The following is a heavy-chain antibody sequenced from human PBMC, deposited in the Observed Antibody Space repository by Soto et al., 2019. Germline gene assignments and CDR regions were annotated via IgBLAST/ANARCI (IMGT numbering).Heavy chain of an antibody. D-gene: IGHD1-1*01. CDR3: GTVFER. Sequence: EVQLVESGGGSVQPGGSLRLSCVASGITFTNYWMHWVRQVPGKGLVWVARVDSDGRGTSYADCVKGRFTISRDNAKNTLSLQRNSLRVEVTAMYDCGTVFERWGQGIPVTVSS. V-gene: IGHV3-74*01. J-gene: IGHJ4*02. CDR2: VDSDGRGT. CDR1: GITFTNYW.